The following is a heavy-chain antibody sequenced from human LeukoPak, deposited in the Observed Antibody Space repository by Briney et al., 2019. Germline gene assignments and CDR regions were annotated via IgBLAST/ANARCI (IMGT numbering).Heavy chain of an antibody. D-gene: IGHD6-13*01. J-gene: IGHJ4*02. CDR3: ARDSATANDY. CDR1: GYTFTSYD. V-gene: IGHV1-8*01. CDR2: MNPNSGNT. Sequence: ASVKVSCKASGYTFTSYDINWVRQATGQGLEWMGWMNPNSGNTDYAQKFQGRVTMTRNTSINTAYMELSSLRSEDTAVYYCARDSATANDYWGQGTLVTVSS.